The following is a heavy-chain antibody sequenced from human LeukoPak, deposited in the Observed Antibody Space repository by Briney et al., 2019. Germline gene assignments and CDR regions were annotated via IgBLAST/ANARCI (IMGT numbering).Heavy chain of an antibody. J-gene: IGHJ3*02. D-gene: IGHD3-10*01. CDR2: IYYSGST. V-gene: IGHV4-59*01. Sequence: SETLSLTCTVSGGSISSYYWSWIRQPPGKGLEWIGYIYYSGSTNYNPSLKSRVTISLDTPNNQVSLRLNSVTAADTAIYYCATFLVVRGVVAFDIWGQGTMVTVSS. CDR3: ATFLVVRGVVAFDI. CDR1: GGSISSYY.